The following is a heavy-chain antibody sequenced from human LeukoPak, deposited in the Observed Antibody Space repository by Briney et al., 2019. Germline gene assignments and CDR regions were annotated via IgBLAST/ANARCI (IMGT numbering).Heavy chain of an antibody. J-gene: IGHJ3*02. CDR2: IYYSGST. D-gene: IGHD3-22*01. V-gene: IGHV4-59*01. CDR1: GGSISSYY. CDR3: ARAGSSGYYYAVSAFDI. Sequence: PSETLSLTCTVSGGSISSYYWSWLRQPPGKGLEWIGYIYYSGSTNYNPSLKSRVTISVDTSKNQFSLKLSSVTAADTAVYYCARAGSSGYYYAVSAFDIWGQGTMVTVSS.